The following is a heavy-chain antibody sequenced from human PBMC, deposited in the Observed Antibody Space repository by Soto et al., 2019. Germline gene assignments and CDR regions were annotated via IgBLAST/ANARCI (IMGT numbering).Heavy chain of an antibody. Sequence: PSETLSLTCTFSGGSISSYYWSWIRQPPGKGLEWIGYIYYSGSTNYNPSLKSRVTISVDTSKNQFSLKLSSVTAADTAVYYCARDRCSGGSCFVFDYWGQGTLVTVSS. V-gene: IGHV4-59*01. CDR3: ARDRCSGGSCFVFDY. J-gene: IGHJ4*02. D-gene: IGHD2-15*01. CDR2: IYYSGST. CDR1: GGSISSYY.